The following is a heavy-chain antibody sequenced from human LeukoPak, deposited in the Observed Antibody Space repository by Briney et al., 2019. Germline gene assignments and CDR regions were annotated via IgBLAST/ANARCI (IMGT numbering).Heavy chain of an antibody. J-gene: IGHJ4*02. CDR3: ARLRWIQLWTDIDS. D-gene: IGHD5-18*01. Sequence: SQTLSLTCTVSGRSISSISYYWGSIPQPPGKGLERVESIYYSGSTYYNPSLKSRVTICVDTSKNQFSLKMSSVTDAATPVYNCARLRWIQLWTDIDSWGPGTLVTVSS. V-gene: IGHV4-39*01. CDR2: IYYSGST. CDR1: GRSISSISYY.